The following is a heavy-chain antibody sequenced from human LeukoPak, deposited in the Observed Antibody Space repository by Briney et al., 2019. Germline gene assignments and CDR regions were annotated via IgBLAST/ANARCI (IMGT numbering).Heavy chain of an antibody. CDR3: TRDAVTTGFDS. V-gene: IGHV5-10-1*01. D-gene: IGHD4-17*01. CDR2: IDPSDSYT. CDR1: GYSFTSYW. J-gene: IGHJ4*02. Sequence: GESLKISCKGSGYSFTSYWINWVRQMPGKGLEWMGRIDPSDSYTNYSPSFQGHVTMSADKSINTASLQWSSLKASDTAMYYCTRDAVTTGFDSWGQGTLVTVSS.